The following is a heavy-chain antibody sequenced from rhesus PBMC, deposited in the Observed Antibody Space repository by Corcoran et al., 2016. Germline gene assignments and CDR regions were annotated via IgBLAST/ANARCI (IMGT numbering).Heavy chain of an antibody. V-gene: IGHV3S5*01. CDR2: INSGGGST. CDR3: AKGGIAAGY. CDR1: GFTFRSYA. D-gene: IGHD6-31*01. J-gene: IGHJ4*01. Sequence: EVQLVETGGGLVQPGGSLRLSCAASGFTFRSYAMRWVRQDPGKGLEWISAINSGGGSTYYADSVKGRFTISRDNSKNTLSLQMNSLRAEDTAVYYCAKGGIAAGYWGQGVLVTVSS.